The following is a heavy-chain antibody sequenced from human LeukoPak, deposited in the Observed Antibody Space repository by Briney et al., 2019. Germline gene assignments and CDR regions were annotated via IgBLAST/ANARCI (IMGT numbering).Heavy chain of an antibody. Sequence: GGSLRLSCVASGFTFSSYAMSWVRQAPGKGLEWVSAISGSGGSTYYADSVKGRFTISRDNSKNTLYLQMNSLRAEDTAVYYCAKSTGIIAAAGPRDYWGQGTLVTVSS. J-gene: IGHJ4*02. CDR3: AKSTGIIAAAGPRDY. CDR1: GFTFSSYA. D-gene: IGHD6-13*01. V-gene: IGHV3-23*01. CDR2: ISGSGGST.